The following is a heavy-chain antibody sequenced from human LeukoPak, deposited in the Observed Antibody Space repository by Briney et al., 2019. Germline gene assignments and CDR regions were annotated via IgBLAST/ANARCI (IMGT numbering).Heavy chain of an antibody. D-gene: IGHD1-26*01. CDR1: GFTFSTYS. J-gene: IGHJ4*02. V-gene: IGHV3-21*01. CDR3: ARDPGEWGGWYYFDY. Sequence: GGSLRLSCAASGFTFSTYSMNWVRQAPGKGLEWVSSISSSTSYIYYADSVKGRFTISRDNAKNSLYLQMNSLRAEDTAVYYCARDPGEWGGWYYFDYWGQGTLVTFS. CDR2: ISSSTSYI.